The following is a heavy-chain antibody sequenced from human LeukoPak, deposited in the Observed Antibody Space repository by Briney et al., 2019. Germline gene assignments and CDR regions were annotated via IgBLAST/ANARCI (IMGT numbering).Heavy chain of an antibody. CDR3: ARGRKAAAVD. V-gene: IGHV4-38-2*02. CDR2: INHSGST. CDR1: GSSMSSDYY. J-gene: IGHJ4*02. Sequence: SETLSLTCTVSGSSMSSDYYWGWIRQPPGKGLEWIGEINHSGSTNYNPSLKSRVTISVDTSKNQFSLKLSSVTAADTAVYYCARGRKAAAVDWGQGTLVTVSS. D-gene: IGHD6-13*01.